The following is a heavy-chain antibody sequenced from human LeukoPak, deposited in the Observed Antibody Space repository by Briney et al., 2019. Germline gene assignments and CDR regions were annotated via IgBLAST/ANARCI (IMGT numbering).Heavy chain of an antibody. CDR1: GFTFS. CDR2: LMQDGSDK. CDR3: ARGLQNHLNAFDI. D-gene: IGHD1-14*01. J-gene: IGHJ3*02. V-gene: IGHV3-7*04. Sequence: GGSLRLSCAASGFTFSWVRQAPGKGLEWVANLMQDGSDKYYVDSVKGRFTISRDNAKNALYLQMNSLRAEDTAVYYCARGLQNHLNAFDIWGQGTMVTVSS.